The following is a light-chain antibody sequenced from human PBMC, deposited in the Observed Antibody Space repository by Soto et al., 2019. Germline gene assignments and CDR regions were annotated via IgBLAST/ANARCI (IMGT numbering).Light chain of an antibody. V-gene: IGKV3-20*01. Sequence: EIVLTQSPGTLSFSPGERATLSCRASQSVSTTFLVWYQQRPGQAPRLLIYGASTRATGIPDRFSGSGSGTDFTLTISRLEPEDFAVYYCQQYGSPITFGQGTRLEIK. CDR1: QSVSTTF. J-gene: IGKJ5*01. CDR2: GAS. CDR3: QQYGSPIT.